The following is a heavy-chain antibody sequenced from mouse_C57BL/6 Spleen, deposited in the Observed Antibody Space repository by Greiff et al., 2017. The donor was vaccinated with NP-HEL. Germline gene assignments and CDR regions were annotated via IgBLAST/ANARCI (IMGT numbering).Heavy chain of an antibody. CDR2: ISDGGSYT. CDR1: GFTFSSYA. Sequence: EVKLMESGGGLVKPGGSLKLSCAASGFTFSSYAMSWVRQTPEKRLEWVATISDGGSYTYYPDNVKGRFTISRDNAKNNLYLQMSHLKSEDTAMYYCVVYYDYAMDYWGQGTSVTVSS. D-gene: IGHD2-1*01. CDR3: VVYYDYAMDY. V-gene: IGHV5-4*03. J-gene: IGHJ4*01.